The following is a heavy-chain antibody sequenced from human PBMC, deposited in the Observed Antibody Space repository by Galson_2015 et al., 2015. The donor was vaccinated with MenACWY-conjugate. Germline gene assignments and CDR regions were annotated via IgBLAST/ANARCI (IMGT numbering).Heavy chain of an antibody. Sequence: SLRLSCAASGFIFNTYWMHWVRQAPGKGLVWVSRIHPGGSSTTYADSVKDRFTIPRDNAKNTLYLQMNSLRPEDTAVFYCAKTRGASFYFDSWGQGTLVTVSS. J-gene: IGHJ4*02. D-gene: IGHD1-26*01. CDR1: GFIFNTYW. CDR2: IHPGGSST. CDR3: AKTRGASFYFDS. V-gene: IGHV3-74*01.